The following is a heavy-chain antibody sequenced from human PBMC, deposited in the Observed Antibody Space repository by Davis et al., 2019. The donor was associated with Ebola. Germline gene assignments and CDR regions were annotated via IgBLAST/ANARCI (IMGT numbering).Heavy chain of an antibody. D-gene: IGHD3-3*01. Sequence: GESLKISCAASGFTFSSYWMSWVRQAPGKGLEWVANIKQDGSEKYYVDSVKGRFTISRDNAKNSLYLQMNSLRAEDTAVYYCAKAPPFTIFGVVYWGQGTLVTVSS. J-gene: IGHJ4*02. CDR3: AKAPPFTIFGVVY. CDR2: IKQDGSEK. V-gene: IGHV3-7*01. CDR1: GFTFSSYW.